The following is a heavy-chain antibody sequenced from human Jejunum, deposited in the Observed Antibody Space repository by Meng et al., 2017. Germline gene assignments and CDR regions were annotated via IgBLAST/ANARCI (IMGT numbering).Heavy chain of an antibody. Sequence: GGSLRLSCAASRFTFSDYAMGWVRQAPGKGLEWVAYIRSNHYGGAKEYAASVRGRVTISRDDSQSIAYLQMNSLKTEDTAVYYCTRADEYVWKSYLPKPAFDMWGQGTMVTVSS. CDR2: IRSNHYGGAK. V-gene: IGHV3-49*04. D-gene: IGHD3-16*02. CDR3: TRADEYVWKSYLPKPAFDM. J-gene: IGHJ3*02. CDR1: RFTFSDYA.